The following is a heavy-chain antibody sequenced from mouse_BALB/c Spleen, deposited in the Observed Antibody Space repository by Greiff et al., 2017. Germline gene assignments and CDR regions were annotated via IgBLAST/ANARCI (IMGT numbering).Heavy chain of an antibody. Sequence: EVKLVESGGGLVKPGGSLKLSCAASGFTFSSYTMSWVRQTPEKRLEWVATISSGGGNTYYPDSVKGRFTISRDNAKNNLYLQMSSLRSEDTALYYCARSSNYYGSRFDYWGQGTTLTVSS. D-gene: IGHD1-1*01. J-gene: IGHJ2*01. CDR2: ISSGGGNT. V-gene: IGHV5-9*03. CDR1: GFTFSSYT. CDR3: ARSSNYYGSRFDY.